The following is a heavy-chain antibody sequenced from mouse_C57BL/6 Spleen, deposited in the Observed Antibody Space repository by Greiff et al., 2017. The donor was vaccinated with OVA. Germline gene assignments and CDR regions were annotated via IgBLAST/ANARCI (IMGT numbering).Heavy chain of an antibody. CDR2: IYPGDGDT. D-gene: IGHD2-5*01. CDR1: GYAFSSYW. Sequence: QVQLKQSGAELVKPGASVKISCKASGYAFSSYWMNWVKQRPGKGLEWIGQIYPGDGDTNYNGKFKGKATLTADKSSSTAYMQLSSLTSEDSAVYFCARRDYSNWGAMDYWGQGTSVTVSS. CDR3: ARRDYSNWGAMDY. V-gene: IGHV1-80*01. J-gene: IGHJ4*01.